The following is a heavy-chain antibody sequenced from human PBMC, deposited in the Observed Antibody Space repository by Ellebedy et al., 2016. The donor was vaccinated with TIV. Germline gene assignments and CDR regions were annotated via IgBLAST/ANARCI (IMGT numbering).Heavy chain of an antibody. CDR3: ARDARFIDQQHNWFDP. V-gene: IGHV3-11*01. CDR1: GFTFSDYY. CDR2: ISNSGSTI. J-gene: IGHJ5*02. Sequence: GESLKISCAASGFTFSDYYMIWIRQAPGKGLEWVSYISNSGSTIYYADSVKGRFTISRDNTKNSPSLQMNSLRVEDTAVYYCARDARFIDQQHNWFDPWGQGTLVTVSS. D-gene: IGHD2-2*01.